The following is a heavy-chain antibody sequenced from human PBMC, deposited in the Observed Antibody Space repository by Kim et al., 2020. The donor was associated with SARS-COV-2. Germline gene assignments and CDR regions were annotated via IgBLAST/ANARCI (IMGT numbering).Heavy chain of an antibody. D-gene: IGHD3-3*01. CDR3: ACTEGFWTRLAMDV. CDR1: GYSFTSYW. V-gene: IGHV5-10-1*01. CDR2: IDPSDSYT. J-gene: IGHJ6*04. Sequence: GESLKISCKGSGYSFTSYWISWVRQMPGKGLEWMGRIDPSDSYTNYRPSFQGHVTISADKSISTAYLQWSSLKASDTAMYYCACTEGFWTRLAMDVWGKGTTVTVSS.